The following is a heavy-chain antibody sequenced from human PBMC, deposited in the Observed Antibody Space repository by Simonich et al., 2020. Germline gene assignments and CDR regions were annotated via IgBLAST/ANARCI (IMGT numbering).Heavy chain of an antibody. V-gene: IGHV4-34*01. J-gene: IGHJ2*01. Sequence: QVQLQQWGAGLLKPSETLSLTCAVYGGSFSGYYWSWIRQPPGKGLEWIGEINHSGSTNYNPSLKSRVTISVDTTKNQFSLKRSSVTAADTAVYYCARRANWNWYFDLWGRGTLVTVSS. D-gene: IGHD1-1*01. CDR1: GGSFSGYY. CDR3: ARRANWNWYFDL. CDR2: INHSGST.